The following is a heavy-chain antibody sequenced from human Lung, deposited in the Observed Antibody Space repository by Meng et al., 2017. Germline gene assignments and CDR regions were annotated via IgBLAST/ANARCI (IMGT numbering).Heavy chain of an antibody. J-gene: IGHJ4*02. CDR3: ARGRRNEPLFDY. D-gene: IGHD1-14*01. Sequence: QVQVVQSGAEGKKPGAAVKGACKTSGGSFSTHTFSWVRQAPGQGLEWMGGLIAVFDKTKAAPRFQDRVTFTADESTSTAYMELSSLTFDDTGVYFCARGRRNEPLFDYWGQGTLVTVSS. CDR1: GGSFSTHT. CDR2: LIAVFDKT. V-gene: IGHV1-69*13.